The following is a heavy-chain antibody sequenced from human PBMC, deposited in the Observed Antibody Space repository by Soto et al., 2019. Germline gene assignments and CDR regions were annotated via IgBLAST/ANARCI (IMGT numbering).Heavy chain of an antibody. CDR1: GYTFINYG. CDR3: ARDGPHLPAGGAV. D-gene: IGHD6-13*01. CDR2: ISAYNGDK. J-gene: IGHJ6*02. V-gene: IGHV1-18*01. Sequence: ASVKVSCTASGYTFINYGVSWVRQAPGQGLEWMGWISAYNGDKKYAQNVQGRVTLTTDTSTSTAYMEMRTLRSDDTAAYYCARDGPHLPAGGAVWGPGTTVTV.